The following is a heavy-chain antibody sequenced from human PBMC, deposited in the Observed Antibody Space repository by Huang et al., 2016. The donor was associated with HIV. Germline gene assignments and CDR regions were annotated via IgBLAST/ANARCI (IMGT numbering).Heavy chain of an antibody. J-gene: IGHJ3*02. Sequence: EVQLVESGGGLEQPGRSLRLSCFAPGFNFNDYAMQWVRQPRGKGVGGGCGINWESGSIGYVDYVKSRITIARDNAKTSLYLQMNSLEDEDTALYYCARAVGEGRYDAFDIWGQGRMVTVSS. CDR2: INWESGSI. CDR1: GFNFNDYA. CDR3: ARAVGEGRYDAFDI. V-gene: IGHV3-9*01.